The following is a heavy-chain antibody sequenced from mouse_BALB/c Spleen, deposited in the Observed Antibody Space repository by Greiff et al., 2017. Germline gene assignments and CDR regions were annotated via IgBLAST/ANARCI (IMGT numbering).Heavy chain of an antibody. CDR1: GFNIKDTY. V-gene: IGHV14-3*02. CDR2: IDPANGNT. D-gene: IGHD2-14*01. J-gene: IGHJ2*01. CDR3: ARAYYRYDYFDY. Sequence: VQLQQSGAELVKPGASVKLSCTASGFNIKDTYMHWVKQRPEQGLEWIGRIDPANGNTKYDPKFQGKATITADTSSNTAYLQLSSLTSEDTAVYYCARAYYRYDYFDYWGQGTTLTVSS.